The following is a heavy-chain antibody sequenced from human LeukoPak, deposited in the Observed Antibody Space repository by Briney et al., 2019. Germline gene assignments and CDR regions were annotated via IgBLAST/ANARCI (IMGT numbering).Heavy chain of an antibody. CDR2: INAGNGNT. V-gene: IGHV1-3*01. CDR3: ARDFGVLTAAGSLFDY. CDR1: GYTFTSYA. D-gene: IGHD6-13*01. J-gene: IGHJ4*02. Sequence: ASVKVSCKASGYTFTSYAMHWVRQAPGQRLEWMGWINAGNGNTKYSQKFQGRVTITRDTSASTAYMELSSLRSEDTAVYYCARDFGVLTAAGSLFDYWGQGTLVTVSS.